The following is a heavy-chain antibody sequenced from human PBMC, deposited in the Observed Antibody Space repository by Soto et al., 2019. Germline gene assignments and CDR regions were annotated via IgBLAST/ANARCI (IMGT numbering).Heavy chain of an antibody. Sequence: PSETLSLTCAVYGGSISSSSYYWGWIRQPPGKGLEWIGSIYYSGSTYYNPSLKSRVTISVDTSKNQFSLKLSSVTAADTAVYYCARQEKKRAARYLDYWGQGTLVTVSS. D-gene: IGHD6-6*01. CDR1: GGSISSSSYY. CDR3: ARQEKKRAARYLDY. CDR2: IYYSGST. J-gene: IGHJ4*02. V-gene: IGHV4-39*01.